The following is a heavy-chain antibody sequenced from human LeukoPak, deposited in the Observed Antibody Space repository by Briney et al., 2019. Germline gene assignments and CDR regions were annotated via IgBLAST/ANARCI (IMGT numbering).Heavy chain of an antibody. CDR3: ARYYYDSSGHHFDY. CDR1: GGSISSSNW. V-gene: IGHV4-4*02. J-gene: IGHJ4*02. Sequence: SETLSLTCAVSGGSISSSNWWSWVRQPPGKGLEWIGEIYHSGSTNYNPSLKSRVTISVDKSKNQFSLKLSSVTAADTAVYYCARYYYDSSGHHFDYWGQGTLVTVSS. CDR2: IYHSGST. D-gene: IGHD3-22*01.